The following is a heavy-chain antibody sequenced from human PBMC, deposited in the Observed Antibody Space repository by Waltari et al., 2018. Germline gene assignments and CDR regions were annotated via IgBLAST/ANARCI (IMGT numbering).Heavy chain of an antibody. CDR2: INPSGGST. Sequence: QVQLVQSGAEVKKPGASVKVSCKASGYTFTSYYMHWVRQAPGQGLEWVGIINPSGGSTSYGQKCQGRATMTRDTSTSTVYMELSSLRSEDTAVYYCAREGWTGSGSYDGMDVWGQGTTVTVSS. J-gene: IGHJ6*02. CDR1: GYTFTSYY. CDR3: AREGWTGSGSYDGMDV. V-gene: IGHV1-46*01. D-gene: IGHD1-26*01.